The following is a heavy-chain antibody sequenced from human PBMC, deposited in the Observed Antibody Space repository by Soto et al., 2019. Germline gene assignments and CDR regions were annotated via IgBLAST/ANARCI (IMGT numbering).Heavy chain of an antibody. CDR3: PREGLRLNSPIAARPPANGMAV. J-gene: IGHJ6*02. V-gene: IGHV1-69*01. CDR2: IIPIFGTA. Sequence: QVQLVQSGAEVKKPGSSVKVSCKASGGTFSSYAISWVRQAPGQGLEWMGGIIPIFGTANDAQKFQGRVTITADESTSTAYIELSSLRSEDTAVYYCPREGLRLNSPIAARPPANGMAVWGQGTTVTVSS. D-gene: IGHD6-6*01. CDR1: GGTFSSYA.